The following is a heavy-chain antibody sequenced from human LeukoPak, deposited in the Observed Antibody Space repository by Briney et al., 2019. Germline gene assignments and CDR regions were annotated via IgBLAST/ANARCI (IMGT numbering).Heavy chain of an antibody. J-gene: IGHJ4*02. Sequence: ASVKVSCKTSGYTFTTYQMHWVRQAPGQGLEWMGVIDPSGGSTSYAQKFQGRVIMTRDTSTATVYMELSSPRSEDTAVYCCARDLYNSAIDYWGQGTLVTVSS. CDR2: IDPSGGST. D-gene: IGHD1-14*01. CDR1: GYTFTTYQ. V-gene: IGHV1-46*01. CDR3: ARDLYNSAIDY.